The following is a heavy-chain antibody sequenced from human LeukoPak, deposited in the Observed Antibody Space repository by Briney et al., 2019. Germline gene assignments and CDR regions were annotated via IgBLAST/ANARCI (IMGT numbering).Heavy chain of an antibody. D-gene: IGHD1-1*01. V-gene: IGHV3-7*01. Sequence: GGSLRLSCAASGFTFSSYWMSWVRQAPGKGLEWVANIKQDGSEKYYVDSVKGRFTISRDNAKNSLYLQMNSLRAEDTAVYYCASPGGEREGGFDYWGQGTLVTVSS. CDR3: ASPGGEREGGFDY. J-gene: IGHJ4*02. CDR2: IKQDGSEK. CDR1: GFTFSSYW.